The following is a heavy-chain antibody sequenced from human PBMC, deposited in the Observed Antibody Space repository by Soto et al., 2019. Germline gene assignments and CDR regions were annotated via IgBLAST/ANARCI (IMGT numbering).Heavy chain of an antibody. D-gene: IGHD2-15*01. V-gene: IGHV3-23*01. Sequence: EVQLLESGGGLVQPGGSLRLSCAASGFTFSSYAMSWVRQAPGKGLEWVSAISGSGGSTYYADSVKGRFTISRDNSKDTRYLQMNSLRAEDTAVYYCAKSQNYCIGGSCYYYWGQGTLVTVSS. J-gene: IGHJ4*02. CDR1: GFTFSSYA. CDR2: ISGSGGST. CDR3: AKSQNYCIGGSCYYY.